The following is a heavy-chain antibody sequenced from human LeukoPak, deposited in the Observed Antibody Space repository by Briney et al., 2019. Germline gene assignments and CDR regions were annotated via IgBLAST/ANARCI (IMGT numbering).Heavy chain of an antibody. J-gene: IGHJ4*02. CDR2: ISSSGSTI. D-gene: IGHD2/OR15-2a*01. CDR1: GFTFSSYE. V-gene: IGHV3-48*03. CDR3: ARDWFHAIDY. Sequence: GGSLRLSCAASGFTFSSYEMNWVRQAPGKGLEWVSYISSSGSTIYYADSVKGRFTISRDNAKNTLYLQMNSLRAEDTAVYYCARDWFHAIDYWGQGTLVTVSS.